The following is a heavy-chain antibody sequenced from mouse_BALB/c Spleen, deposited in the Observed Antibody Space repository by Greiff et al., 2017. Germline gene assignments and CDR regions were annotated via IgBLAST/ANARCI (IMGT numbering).Heavy chain of an antibody. CDR2: ISTYYGDA. CDR3: ARGGSLYAMDY. J-gene: IGHJ4*01. D-gene: IGHD6-2*01. V-gene: IGHV1S137*01. CDR1: GYTFTDYA. Sequence: VQLQQSGAELVRPGVSVKISCKGSGYTFTDYAMHWVKQSHAKSLEWIGVISTYYGDASYNQKFKGKATMTVDKSSSTAYMELARLTSEDSAIYYCARGGSLYAMDYWGQGTSVTVSS.